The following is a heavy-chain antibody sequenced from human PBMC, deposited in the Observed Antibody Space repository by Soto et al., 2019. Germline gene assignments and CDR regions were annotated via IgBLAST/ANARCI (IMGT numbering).Heavy chain of an antibody. CDR2: IYYSGST. V-gene: IGHV4-59*01. CDR3: ARVSVTTFDY. CDR1: GGSISRYY. D-gene: IGHD4-17*01. Sequence: QVQLQASGPGLVKPSETLSLTCTVSGGSISRYYWSWIRQPPGKGLEWIGYIYYSGSTNYNPSLKSRVTISVDTSKNQFSLKLSSVTAADTAVYYCARVSVTTFDYWGQGTLVTVSS. J-gene: IGHJ4*02.